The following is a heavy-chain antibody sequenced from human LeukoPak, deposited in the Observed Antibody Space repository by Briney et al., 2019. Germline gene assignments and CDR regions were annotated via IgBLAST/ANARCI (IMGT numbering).Heavy chain of an antibody. CDR2: ISGSGGST. Sequence: PGGSLRLSCGASGFTFSNYAMSWVRQAPGKGLEWVSGISGSGGSTYYADSVKGRFTVSRDNSKNTLYLQVTSLKAEDTAVYYCAKALGSVVVVAVDYWGQGTVVTVSS. CDR1: GFTFSNYA. D-gene: IGHD2-15*01. V-gene: IGHV3-23*01. J-gene: IGHJ4*02. CDR3: AKALGSVVVVAVDY.